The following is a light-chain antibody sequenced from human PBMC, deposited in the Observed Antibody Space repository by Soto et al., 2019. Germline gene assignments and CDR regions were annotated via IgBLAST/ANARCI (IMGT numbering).Light chain of an antibody. CDR3: AAWDDSLSGVV. CDR1: SSNIGSNY. Sequence: QSVLTQPPSASGTPGQRVTISFSGSSSNIGSNYVYWYQQLPGTVPQLLIYRNNERPSGVPDRFSGSKSGTSASLAISGLRSEDEADYYCAAWDDSLSGVVFGGGTKVTV. J-gene: IGLJ2*01. V-gene: IGLV1-47*01. CDR2: RNN.